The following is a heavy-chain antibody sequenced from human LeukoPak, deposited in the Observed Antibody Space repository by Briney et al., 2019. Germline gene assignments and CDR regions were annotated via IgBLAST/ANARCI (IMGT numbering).Heavy chain of an antibody. D-gene: IGHD3-16*01. J-gene: IGHJ5*01. Sequence: GGSMRLSCAASGFNLTKYAMTWVRQAPGKGLEWVSGITDNGGSTYYADSVKGRFTISRDISMNMLFLQMNSLRAEDTAIYYCATYAYRKTDSCGQGTLVTVSS. V-gene: IGHV3-23*01. CDR1: GFNLTKYA. CDR2: ITDNGGST. CDR3: ATYAYRKTDS.